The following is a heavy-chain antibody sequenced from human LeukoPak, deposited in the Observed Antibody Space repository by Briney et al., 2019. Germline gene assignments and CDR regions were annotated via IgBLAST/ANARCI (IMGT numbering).Heavy chain of an antibody. D-gene: IGHD6-13*01. J-gene: IGHJ6*02. CDR2: IYYSGST. CDR3: AREALAAVPSYYYYYGMDV. CDR1: GGSISSSSYY. V-gene: IGHV4-39*07. Sequence: SETLSLTCTVSGGSISSSSYYWGWIRQPPGKGLEWIGSIYYSGSTYYNPSLKSRVTMSVDTSKNQFSLKLSSVTAADTAVYYCAREALAAVPSYYYYYGMDVWGQGTTVTVSS.